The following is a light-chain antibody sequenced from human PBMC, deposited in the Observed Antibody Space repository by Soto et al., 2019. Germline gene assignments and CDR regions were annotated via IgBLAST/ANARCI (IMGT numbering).Light chain of an antibody. CDR1: SSNVGGDNF. V-gene: IGLV2-14*03. J-gene: IGLJ1*01. Sequence: QSALTQRASVSGSPGQSITISCTGTSSNVGGDNFVSWYQQHPGKAPKLMIYDVNHRPSGIPDRFSGSKSGNTASLTISGLQAEDEADYYCNSCTSSNTYVFGTGTKVTVL. CDR2: DVN. CDR3: NSCTSSNTYV.